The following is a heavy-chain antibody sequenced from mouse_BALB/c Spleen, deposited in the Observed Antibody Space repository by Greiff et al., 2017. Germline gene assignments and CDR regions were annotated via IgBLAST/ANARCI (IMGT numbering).Heavy chain of an antibody. CDR3: ARGELTGRAWFAY. Sequence: EVKLMESGPGLVKPSQSLSLTCSVTGYSITSGYYWNWIRQFPGNKLEWMGYISYDGSNNYNPSLKNRISITRDTSKNQFFLKLNSVTTEDTATYYCARGELTGRAWFAYWGQGTLVTVSA. V-gene: IGHV3-6*02. CDR1: GYSITSGYY. D-gene: IGHD4-1*01. J-gene: IGHJ3*01. CDR2: ISYDGSN.